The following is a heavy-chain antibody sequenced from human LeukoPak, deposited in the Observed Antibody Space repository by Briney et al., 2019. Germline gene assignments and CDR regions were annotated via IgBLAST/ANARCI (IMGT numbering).Heavy chain of an antibody. V-gene: IGHV4-61*02. CDR1: GVSISSGSYY. J-gene: IGHJ4*02. Sequence: SETLSLTCTVSGVSISSGSYYWSWIRQPAGKGLEWIGRIYTSGSTNYNPSLKSRVTISVDTSKNQFSLKLSSVPAADTAVYYCARDRDYYDSSGYGFGYWGQGTLVTVSS. D-gene: IGHD3-22*01. CDR3: ARDRDYYDSSGYGFGY. CDR2: IYTSGST.